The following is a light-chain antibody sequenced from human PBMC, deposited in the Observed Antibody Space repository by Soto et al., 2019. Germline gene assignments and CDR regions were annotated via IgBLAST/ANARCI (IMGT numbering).Light chain of an antibody. Sequence: QAVLTQPPSASGTPGQRVTISCSGSSSNIGSSTVNWYQQLPGTAPKLLIDSNDQRPSGVPDRFSGSKSGTSASLAISGLQSEDEADYYCAAWDASLNGHYAFGTGTKLTVL. J-gene: IGLJ1*01. CDR3: AAWDASLNGHYA. CDR1: SSNIGSST. CDR2: SND. V-gene: IGLV1-44*01.